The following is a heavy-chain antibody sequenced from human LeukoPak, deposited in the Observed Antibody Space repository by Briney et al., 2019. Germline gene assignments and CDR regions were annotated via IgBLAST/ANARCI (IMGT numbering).Heavy chain of an antibody. CDR2: IIPIFGTA. D-gene: IGHD3-10*01. CDR1: GGTFSSYA. V-gene: IGHV1-69*06. J-gene: IGHJ6*03. Sequence: GASVKVSCEASGGTFSSYAISWVRQAPGQGVEWMGGIIPIFGTANYAQKFQGRVTITADKSTSTAYMELSSLRSEDTAVYYCARNIGELRAYGYYYYMDVWGKGTTVTVSS. CDR3: ARNIGELRAYGYYYYMDV.